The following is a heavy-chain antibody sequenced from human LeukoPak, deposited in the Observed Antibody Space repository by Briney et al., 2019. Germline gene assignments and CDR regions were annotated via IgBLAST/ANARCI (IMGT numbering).Heavy chain of an antibody. J-gene: IGHJ5*02. CDR1: GYNFTSYG. Sequence: ASVKVSCKASGYNFTSYGISWVRQAPGQGLEWMGWISAYNGNTNYAQKLQGRVTMTTDTSTSTAYMELRSLRPDDTAVYYCARARPNWGSSSNWFDPWGQGTLVTVSS. V-gene: IGHV1-18*01. CDR2: ISAYNGNT. CDR3: ARARPNWGSSSNWFDP. D-gene: IGHD7-27*01.